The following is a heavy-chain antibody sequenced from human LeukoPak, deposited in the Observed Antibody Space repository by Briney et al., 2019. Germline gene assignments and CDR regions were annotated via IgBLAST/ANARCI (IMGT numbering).Heavy chain of an antibody. CDR1: GFTFSSYA. V-gene: IGHV3-23*01. Sequence: GGSLRLSCAASGFTFSSYAMSWVRQAPGKGLEWVSAISGSGGSTYYVDSVKGRFTISRDNSKNTLYLQMNSLRAEDTAVYYCAKDLYDSSGYYAPFDIWGQGTMVTVSS. J-gene: IGHJ3*02. D-gene: IGHD3-22*01. CDR3: AKDLYDSSGYYAPFDI. CDR2: ISGSGGST.